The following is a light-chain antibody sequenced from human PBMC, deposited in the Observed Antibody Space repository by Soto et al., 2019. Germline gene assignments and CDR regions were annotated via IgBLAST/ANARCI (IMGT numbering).Light chain of an antibody. V-gene: IGKV3-20*01. J-gene: IGKJ1*01. CDR2: GAS. CDR3: QQYGSWT. Sequence: EIVLTQSPGTLSLSPGERATLSCRASQSVSSSYLAWYQQKPGQAPRLLIYGASSRATGIPDRFSGSGSGTDFTLTICRLEPEDFAVYYCQQYGSWTFGQGTKV. CDR1: QSVSSSY.